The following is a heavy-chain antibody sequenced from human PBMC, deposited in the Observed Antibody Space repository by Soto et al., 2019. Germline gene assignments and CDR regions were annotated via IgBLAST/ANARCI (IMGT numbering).Heavy chain of an antibody. CDR1: GFTFSSYW. V-gene: IGHV3-74*01. D-gene: IGHD5-12*01. J-gene: IGHJ4*02. CDR2: INTDGSST. CDR3: AREPYSGYGHFDY. Sequence: EVQLVESGGGLVQPGGSLRLSCAASGFTFSSYWMHWVRQAPGKGLVWVSRINTDGSSTGYADSVKGRFTISRDNAENTLYLQIHSLRAEDTAVYYCAREPYSGYGHFDYWGQGTLVTVFS.